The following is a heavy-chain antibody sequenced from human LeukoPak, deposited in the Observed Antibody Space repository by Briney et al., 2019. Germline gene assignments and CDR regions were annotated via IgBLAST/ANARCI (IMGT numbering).Heavy chain of an antibody. V-gene: IGHV3-21*01. CDR1: GFTFSSYS. CDR3: ATDPGGFGSGWSHADY. J-gene: IGHJ4*02. Sequence: GGSLRLSCAASGFTFSSYSMNWVRQAPGKGLEWVSSISTSSGYIYYADSMKGRFTISRDNAKNFLYLQMNSLRADDTAVYYCATDPGGFGSGWSHADYWGQGTLVTVSS. CDR2: ISTSSGYI. D-gene: IGHD6-19*01.